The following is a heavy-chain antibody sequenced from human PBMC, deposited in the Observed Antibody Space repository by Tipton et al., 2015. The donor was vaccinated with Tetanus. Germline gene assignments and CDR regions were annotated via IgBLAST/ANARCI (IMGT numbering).Heavy chain of an antibody. V-gene: IGHV4-59*01. CDR3: ARANNEFPKKGPFDS. CDR2: IFHSGST. CDR1: GDSMTKYY. D-gene: IGHD1-1*01. Sequence: TLSLTCTVSGDSMTKYYWSWIRQPPGKGLEWISYIFHSGSTNYNPSLKSRVTISMDTSKNQISLQLSSVTAADTAVYYCARANNEFPKKGPFDSWGQGSLVIVSS. J-gene: IGHJ4*02.